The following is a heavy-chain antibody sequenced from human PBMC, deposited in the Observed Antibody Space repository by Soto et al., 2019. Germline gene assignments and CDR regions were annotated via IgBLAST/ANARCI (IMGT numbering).Heavy chain of an antibody. J-gene: IGHJ4*02. CDR3: ASEPRYFDY. Sequence: QVQLVQSGAEVKKPGASVKVSCKASGYTFTSYGISWVRQAPGQGLEWLGWISAYNGNTKYAQKLQCSVTMTTDSSTSTDYMELRRLSSDETAVYYCASEPRYFDYWCQGTMVTVSS. CDR1: GYTFTSYG. V-gene: IGHV1-18*01. CDR2: ISAYNGNT.